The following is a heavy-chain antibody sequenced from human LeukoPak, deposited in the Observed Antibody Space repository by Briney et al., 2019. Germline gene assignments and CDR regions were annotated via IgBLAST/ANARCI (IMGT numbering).Heavy chain of an antibody. CDR1: GFSFSSYG. V-gene: IGHV3-21*01. J-gene: IGHJ4*02. D-gene: IGHD5-12*01. CDR3: AKDVGGSGYDYPAH. CDR2: ISSRSNYI. Sequence: GGSLRLSCAASGFSFSSYGMGSVRQAPGKGLERVSSISSRSNYIYYGDSVKGRFTISRDNAKNSLFLQMNSLRPDDTAVYYCAKDVGGSGYDYPAHWGQGTLVTVSP.